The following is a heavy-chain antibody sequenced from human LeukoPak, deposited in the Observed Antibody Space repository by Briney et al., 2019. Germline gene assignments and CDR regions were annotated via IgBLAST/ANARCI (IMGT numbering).Heavy chain of an antibody. CDR2: ISSSSSYI. J-gene: IGHJ6*03. CDR1: GFTFSSYT. V-gene: IGHV3-21*06. CDR3: ARVIVVVTGNYMDV. Sequence: PGGSLRLSCEASGFTFSSYTMNWVRRAPGKGLEWVSSISSSSSYIYYADSMKGRFTISRDNAKNSLYLQMNSPRAEDTAVYYCARVIVVVTGNYMDVWGKGTTVTISS. D-gene: IGHD2-21*02.